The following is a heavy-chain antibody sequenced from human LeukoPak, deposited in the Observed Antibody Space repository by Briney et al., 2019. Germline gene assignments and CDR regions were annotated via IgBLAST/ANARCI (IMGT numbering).Heavy chain of an antibody. V-gene: IGHV1-2*02. D-gene: IGHD3-9*01. J-gene: IGHJ4*02. Sequence: ASVKVSCKASGYTFTSYGISWVRQAPGQGLEWMGWINPNSGGTNYAQKFQGRVTMTRDTSISTAYMELSRLRSDDTAVYYCARDVRYYDILTGYYNVYYFDYWGQGTLVTVSS. CDR3: ARDVRYYDILTGYYNVYYFDY. CDR2: INPNSGGT. CDR1: GYTFTSYG.